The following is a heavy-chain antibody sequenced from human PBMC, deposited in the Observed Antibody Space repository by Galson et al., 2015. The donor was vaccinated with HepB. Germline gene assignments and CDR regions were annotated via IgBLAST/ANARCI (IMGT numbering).Heavy chain of an antibody. CDR3: ARARVAAAGTAFDY. V-gene: IGHV5-51*01. J-gene: IGHJ4*02. Sequence: QSGAEVKKPGESLKISCKGSGYSFTNYWIAWVRQMPGKGLEWMGIIHPSDSDTKYSPSFQGQITISADKSISTAYLQWSSLKASDTAMYYCARARVAAAGTAFDYWGQGTLVTVSS. CDR2: IHPSDSDT. D-gene: IGHD6-13*01. CDR1: GYSFTNYW.